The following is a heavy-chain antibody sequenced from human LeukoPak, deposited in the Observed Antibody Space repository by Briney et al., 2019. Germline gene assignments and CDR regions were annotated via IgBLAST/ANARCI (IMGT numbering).Heavy chain of an antibody. V-gene: IGHV3-13*01. Sequence: GGSLRLSCAASGFTFSSYDMHWVRQATGKGLEWVSAIGTAGDTYYPGSVKGRFTISRENAKNPLYLQMNSLRAGDTAVYYCASSLPGSYYGMDVWGQGTTVTVSS. J-gene: IGHJ6*02. CDR1: GFTFSSYD. CDR2: IGTAGDT. CDR3: ASSLPGSYYGMDV. D-gene: IGHD1-26*01.